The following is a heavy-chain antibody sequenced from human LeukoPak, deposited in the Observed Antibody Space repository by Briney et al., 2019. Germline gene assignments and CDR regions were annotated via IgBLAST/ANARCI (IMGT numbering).Heavy chain of an antibody. Sequence: SETLSLTCAVSGGSVGSDTYSWSWIQQPPGKGLEWIGSIYYSGSTYYNPSLKSRVTISVDTSKNQFSLKLSSVTAADTAVYYCARGLSSSSSGGLALRAFDIWGQGTMVTVSS. CDR3: ARGLSSSSSGGLALRAFDI. V-gene: IGHV4-39*07. CDR2: IYYSGST. J-gene: IGHJ3*02. CDR1: GGSVGSDTYS. D-gene: IGHD6-6*01.